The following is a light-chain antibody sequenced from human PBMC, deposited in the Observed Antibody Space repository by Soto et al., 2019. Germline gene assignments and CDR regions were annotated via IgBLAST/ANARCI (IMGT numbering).Light chain of an antibody. J-gene: IGLJ1*01. CDR1: SSDVGGYNY. CDR2: DVS. CDR3: SSYTSSSTYV. Sequence: QSVLTQPASVSGSPGQSITISCTGTSSDVGGYNYVSWYQQHPGKAPKLMIYDVSNRPSGVSNRFSGSKSGNTASLTISGLQAKDEADYYCSSYTSSSTYVFGTGTRSPS. V-gene: IGLV2-14*01.